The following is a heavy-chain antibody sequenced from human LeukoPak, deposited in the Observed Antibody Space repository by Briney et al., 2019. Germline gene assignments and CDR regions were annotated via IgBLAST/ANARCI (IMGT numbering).Heavy chain of an antibody. D-gene: IGHD6-13*01. CDR1: GFTFSDYY. CDR2: ISSSGSTI. J-gene: IGHJ4*02. V-gene: IGHV3-11*04. CDR3: ARERGDSSSSNSDLFDY. Sequence: GGSLRLSCAASGFTFSDYYMSWIRQAPGKGLKWVSYISSSGSTIYYADSVKGRFTISRDNAKNSLYLQMNSLRAEDTAVYYCARERGDSSSSNSDLFDYWGQGTLVTVSS.